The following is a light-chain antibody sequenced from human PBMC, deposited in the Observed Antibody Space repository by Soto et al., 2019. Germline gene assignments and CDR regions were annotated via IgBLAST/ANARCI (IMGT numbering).Light chain of an antibody. Sequence: EIVLTQSPGTLSLSPGERATLSYRASQSITTGDLAWYQQKSGQAPRLLVYGASIRATGIPDRFSGSGSGTDFTLTVSRLEPEDFAVYYCQQYGSSPFTFGQGTNLEI. J-gene: IGKJ2*01. V-gene: IGKV3-20*01. CDR1: QSITTGD. CDR2: GAS. CDR3: QQYGSSPFT.